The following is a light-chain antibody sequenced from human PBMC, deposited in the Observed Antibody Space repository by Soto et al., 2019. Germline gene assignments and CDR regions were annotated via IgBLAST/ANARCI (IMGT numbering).Light chain of an antibody. CDR2: EGS. CDR3: CSYAGSSTFYV. V-gene: IGLV2-23*03. Sequence: QSALTQSASVSGSPGQSITMSCTGASIDVGSYNLVSWYQQHPGKAPKLMIYEGSKRPSGVSNRFSGSKSGNTASLTISGLQAEDEADYYCCSYAGSSTFYVFGTGTKVTVL. CDR1: SIDVGSYNL. J-gene: IGLJ1*01.